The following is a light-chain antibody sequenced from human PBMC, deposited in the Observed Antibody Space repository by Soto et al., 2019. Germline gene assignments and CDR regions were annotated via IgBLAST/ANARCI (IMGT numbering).Light chain of an antibody. Sequence: QSVLTQPASVSGSPGQSITISCTGTSSDVGSYDLVSWYQQHPGKAPKLMIYDVSKRPSGVSNRFSGSKSGNTASLTISGLQAEDEADYNCCSFAGSSTFWVFGGGTKLTVL. J-gene: IGLJ3*02. CDR2: DVS. V-gene: IGLV2-23*02. CDR3: CSFAGSSTFWV. CDR1: SSDVGSYDL.